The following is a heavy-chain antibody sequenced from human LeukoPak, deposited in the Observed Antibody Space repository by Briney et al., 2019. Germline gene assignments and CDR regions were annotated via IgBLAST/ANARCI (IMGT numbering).Heavy chain of an antibody. V-gene: IGHV3-53*01. CDR1: GFTVSSNY. CDR2: IYSGGST. Sequence: PGGSLRLSCAASGFTVSSNYMSRVRQAPGKGLEWVSVIYSGGSTYYADSVKGRFIISRDNSKNTLYLQMNSLRAEDTAVYYCARDRGYGGNSNAFDYWGQGTLVTVSS. D-gene: IGHD4-23*01. J-gene: IGHJ4*02. CDR3: ARDRGYGGNSNAFDY.